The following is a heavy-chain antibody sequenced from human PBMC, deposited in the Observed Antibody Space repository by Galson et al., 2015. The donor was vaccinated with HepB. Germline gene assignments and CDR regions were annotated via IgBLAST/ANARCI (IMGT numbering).Heavy chain of an antibody. Sequence: SLRLSCAASGFSFSSYSMIWVRQAPGKGLEWVSSISSSSSYIFYADSVKGRFTVSRDNLLYLQMNSLRAEDTAVYYCARGLEHNYGSGSYFSDSPGGYYMDVWGKGTTVTVSS. J-gene: IGHJ6*03. CDR1: GFSFSSYS. CDR3: ARGLEHNYGSGSYFSDSPGGYYMDV. V-gene: IGHV3-21*01. D-gene: IGHD3-10*01. CDR2: ISSSSSYI.